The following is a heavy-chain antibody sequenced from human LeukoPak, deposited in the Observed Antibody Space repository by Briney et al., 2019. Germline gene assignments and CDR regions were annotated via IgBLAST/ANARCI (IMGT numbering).Heavy chain of an antibody. CDR3: ASLCSSSCYYYGMDV. Sequence: SVKVSCKAAGGTFSNYAISWVRQAPGQGLEWMGRIIPILGIANYAQKFQGRVTITADKSTSTAYMELSSLRSEDTAVYYCASLCSSSCYYYGMDVWGQGTTVTVSS. D-gene: IGHD6-13*01. J-gene: IGHJ6*02. V-gene: IGHV1-69*04. CDR2: IIPILGIA. CDR1: GGTFSNYA.